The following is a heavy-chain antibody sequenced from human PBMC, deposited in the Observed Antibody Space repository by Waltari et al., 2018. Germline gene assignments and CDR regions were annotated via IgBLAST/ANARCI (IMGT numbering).Heavy chain of an antibody. D-gene: IGHD2-15*01. V-gene: IGHV3-15*01. J-gene: IGHJ4*02. CDR1: GFSFKDVW. CDR3: VTGDCNGGSCHFFDF. Sequence: EVQLVESGGGLVKPGESLRLSCAASGFSFKDVWMTWLRQAPGKGLDWGARIKREIEGARTDYDAAVRGRCFNSRDDSKSTVFLQLNSLRTDDTAVYFCVTGDCNGGSCHFFDFWGRGTQVTVSS. CDR2: IKREIEGART.